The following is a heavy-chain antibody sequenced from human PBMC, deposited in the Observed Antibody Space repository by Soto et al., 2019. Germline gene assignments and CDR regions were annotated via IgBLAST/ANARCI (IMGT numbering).Heavy chain of an antibody. J-gene: IGHJ6*02. CDR1: AGTFSSYA. CDR2: IIPIFDTA. Sequence: QVQLVQSGAEVKKPGSSVKVSCKASAGTFSSYAISWVRQAPGRGLEWMGGIIPIFDTADYAQKFQGRVTXTXXESTTTADTGLSRLRSEATAGYCCATNGITGASVYYSGMDVWGQGPRVTASS. V-gene: IGHV1-69*05. D-gene: IGHD1-20*01. CDR3: ATNGITGASVYYSGMDV.